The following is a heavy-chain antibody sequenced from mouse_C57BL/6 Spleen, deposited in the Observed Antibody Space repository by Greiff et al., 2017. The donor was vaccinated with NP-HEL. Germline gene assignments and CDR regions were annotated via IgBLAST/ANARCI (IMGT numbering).Heavy chain of an antibody. J-gene: IGHJ4*01. D-gene: IGHD2-2*01. CDR1: GFSLTSYA. CDR2: IWTGGGT. CDR3: ARIGYDVRGYAMDY. Sequence: VMLVESGPGLVAPSQSLSITCTVSGFSLTSYAIRWVRQPPGKGLEWLGVIWTGGGTNYNSALKSRLSISKDNSKSQVFLKMNSLQTDDTARYYFARIGYDVRGYAMDYWGQGTSVTVSS. V-gene: IGHV2-9-1*01.